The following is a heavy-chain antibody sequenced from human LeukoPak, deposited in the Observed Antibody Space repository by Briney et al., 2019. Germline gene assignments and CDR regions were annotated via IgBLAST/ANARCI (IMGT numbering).Heavy chain of an antibody. CDR3: AREGAGSGWPDY. V-gene: IGHV1-18*01. CDR1: GYTLINYG. D-gene: IGHD6-19*01. CDR2: INGYNGNT. Sequence: ASVKVSCKASGYTLINYGISWVRQAAGQGLEWMGWINGYNGNTNYAQKLQGRVSMTTDTSTNTAYMELRSLRSDDTAEYYCAREGAGSGWPDYWGQGTLVTVSS. J-gene: IGHJ4*02.